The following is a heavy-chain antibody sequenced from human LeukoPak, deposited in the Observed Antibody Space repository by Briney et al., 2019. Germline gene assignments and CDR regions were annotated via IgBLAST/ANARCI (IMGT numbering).Heavy chain of an antibody. D-gene: IGHD1-14*01. Sequence: GRSLRLSCAASGFTFDDYAMHWVRQAPGKGLEWVSGISWNSGSIGYADSVKGRFTISGDNAKNSLYLQMNSLRAEDTALYYCAKAHGGNHFDYWGQGTLVTVSS. J-gene: IGHJ4*02. CDR2: ISWNSGSI. CDR1: GFTFDDYA. CDR3: AKAHGGNHFDY. V-gene: IGHV3-9*01.